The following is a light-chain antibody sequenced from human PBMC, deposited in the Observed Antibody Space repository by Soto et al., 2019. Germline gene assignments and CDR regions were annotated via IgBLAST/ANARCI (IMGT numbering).Light chain of an antibody. CDR1: QSISSY. CDR2: AAS. Sequence: DIQMTQSPSSLSASVGDRFTITFRASQSISSYLNWYQQKPGKVPKLLIYAASSLQSGVPSRFSGSGSETDFTLTISSLQPEDFATYSCQQSYSTTWTFGQGTKVDIK. V-gene: IGKV1-39*01. CDR3: QQSYSTTWT. J-gene: IGKJ1*01.